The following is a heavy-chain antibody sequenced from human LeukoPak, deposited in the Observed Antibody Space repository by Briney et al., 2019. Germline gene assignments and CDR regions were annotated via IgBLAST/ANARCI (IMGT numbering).Heavy chain of an antibody. V-gene: IGHV3-15*01. D-gene: IGHD6-19*01. CDR1: GFTFSNAW. CDR2: IKSKTDGGTT. CDR3: TTVRRAVAGPIDY. J-gene: IGHJ4*02. Sequence: PGGSLRLPCAASGFTFSNAWMSWVRQAPGKGLEWVGRIKSKTDGGTTDYAAHVKGRFTISRDDSKNTLYLQMNSLKTEDTAVYYCTTVRRAVAGPIDYWGQGTLVTVSS.